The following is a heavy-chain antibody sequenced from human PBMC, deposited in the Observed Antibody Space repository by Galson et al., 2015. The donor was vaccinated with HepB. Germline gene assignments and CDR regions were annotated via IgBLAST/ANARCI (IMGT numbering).Heavy chain of an antibody. CDR2: IRKKDNRYTT. CDR1: GFTFSDHY. J-gene: IGHJ4*01. Sequence: SLRLSCAASGFTFSDHYMDWARQAPGKGLEWVGRIRKKDNRYTTEYADSVKGRITILRDDFKNSVLLQMDSLKTDDTAVYYCTRVSPYCGRNCYSGYLDYWGQGTLVIVSS. D-gene: IGHD2-21*02. V-gene: IGHV3-72*01. CDR3: TRVSPYCGRNCYSGYLDY.